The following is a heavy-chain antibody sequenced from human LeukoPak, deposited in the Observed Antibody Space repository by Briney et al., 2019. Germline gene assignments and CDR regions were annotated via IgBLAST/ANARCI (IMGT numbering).Heavy chain of an antibody. CDR1: GFTFSSYW. D-gene: IGHD2-2*01. CDR2: IKQDGSEK. V-gene: IGHV3-7*01. Sequence: GGSLRLSCAASGFTFSSYWMSWVRQAPGKGLEWVANIKQDGSEKYYVDSVKGRFTISRDNAKNSLYLQMSSLRAEDTAVYYCARGAGGYLSSTSWWRGAVTTFGDYLGQGTLVTVSS. J-gene: IGHJ4*02. CDR3: ARGAGGYLSSTSWWRGAVTTFGDY.